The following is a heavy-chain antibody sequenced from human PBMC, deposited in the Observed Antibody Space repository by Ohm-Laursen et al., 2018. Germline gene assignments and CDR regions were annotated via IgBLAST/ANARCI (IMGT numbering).Heavy chain of an antibody. D-gene: IGHD3-22*01. V-gene: IGHV1-18*01. CDR3: ATYDTRPNGFDY. J-gene: IGHJ4*02. CDR1: GYTFTGYG. CDR2: ISAYNGNT. Sequence: GASVKVSCKASGYTFTGYGISWVRQAPGQGLEWMGWISAYNGNTNYAQKLQGRVTMTTDTSTGTAYMELRSLRSDDTAVYYCATYDTRPNGFDYWGQGTLVTVSS.